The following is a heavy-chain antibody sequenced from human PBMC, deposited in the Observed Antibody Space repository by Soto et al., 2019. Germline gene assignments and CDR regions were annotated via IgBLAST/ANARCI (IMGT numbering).Heavy chain of an antibody. CDR3: ARARFQVLYGKPYFDS. D-gene: IGHD2-2*02. Sequence: QVQLQESGPGLVKPSQTLSLTCTVSGGSITTGGSYWSWIRQHPGKGLEWIGNIYDSGNTYYNPSLKSRLTISVDTSKNHFSLMVDSVTAADTAVYYCARARFQVLYGKPYFDSWGQGTLVTVSS. CDR1: GGSITTGGSY. V-gene: IGHV4-31*03. CDR2: IYDSGNT. J-gene: IGHJ4*02.